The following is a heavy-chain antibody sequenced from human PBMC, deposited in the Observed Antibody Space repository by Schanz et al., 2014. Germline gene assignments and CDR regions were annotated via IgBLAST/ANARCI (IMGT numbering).Heavy chain of an antibody. D-gene: IGHD3-10*01. Sequence: QVQLQQWGAGLTKPSETLSLSCAVYGGSFSAYYWSWIRQPPGKGLEYIGLISYGGLSDYNPSLKSRVTISLDTSKNQFSLNLNSVTAADTAVYYCAREWSSFDYWGQGALVSVSS. CDR3: AREWSSFDY. CDR2: ISYGGLS. V-gene: IGHV4-34*11. J-gene: IGHJ4*02. CDR1: GGSFSAYY.